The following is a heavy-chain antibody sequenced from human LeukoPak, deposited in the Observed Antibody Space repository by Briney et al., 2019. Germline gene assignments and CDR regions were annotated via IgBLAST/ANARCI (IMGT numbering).Heavy chain of an antibody. CDR3: ARESYSTSCYYFDY. J-gene: IGHJ4*02. CDR2: IYTSGST. CDR1: GGSISSGSYY. Sequence: SETLSLTCTVSGGSISSGSYYWSWIRQPAGKGLEWIGRIYTSGSTNYNSSLKSRVTISVDTSKNQFSLKLSSVTAADTAVYYCARESYSTSCYYFDYWGQGTLVTVSS. V-gene: IGHV4-61*02. D-gene: IGHD6-13*01.